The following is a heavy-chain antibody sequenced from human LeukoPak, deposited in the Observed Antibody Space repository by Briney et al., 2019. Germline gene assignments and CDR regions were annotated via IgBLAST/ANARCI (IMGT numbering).Heavy chain of an antibody. CDR1: GYTFTGYY. Sequence: AASVTVSCTASGYTFTGYYMHWVRQAPGQGLEWMGWINPNSGGTNYAQKFQGWVTMTRDTSISTAYMELSRLRSDDTAVYYCARGGAVPAAKAFDYWGQGTLVTVSS. J-gene: IGHJ4*02. CDR3: ARGGAVPAAKAFDY. CDR2: INPNSGGT. D-gene: IGHD2-2*01. V-gene: IGHV1-2*04.